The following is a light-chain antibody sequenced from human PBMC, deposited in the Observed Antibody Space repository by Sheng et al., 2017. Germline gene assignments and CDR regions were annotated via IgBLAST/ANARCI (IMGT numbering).Light chain of an antibody. Sequence: QSVLTQPPSVSAAPGQNVTISCSGSNSNIGNNYVSWYQQVPGKAPKALIYEDDDRHSGVPVRFSGSKSGTSATLGITGLQTADEAYYFCGTWDSSLSASDWVFGGGTKLTVL. V-gene: IGLV1-51*02. CDR1: NSNIGNNY. CDR2: EDD. J-gene: IGLJ3*02. CDR3: GTWDSSLSASDWV.